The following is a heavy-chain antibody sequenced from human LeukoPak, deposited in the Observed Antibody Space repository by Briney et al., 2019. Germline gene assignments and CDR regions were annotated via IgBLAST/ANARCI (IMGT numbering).Heavy chain of an antibody. CDR1: GFTFSSYG. J-gene: IGHJ5*02. D-gene: IGHD3-10*01. Sequence: GGSPRLSCAASGFTFSSYGMHWVRQAPGKGLEWVAVISYDGSNKYYADSVKGRFTISRDNSKNTLYLQMNSLRAEDTAVYYCAKSAAGVNWFDPWGQGTLVTVSS. CDR2: ISYDGSNK. V-gene: IGHV3-30*18. CDR3: AKSAAGVNWFDP.